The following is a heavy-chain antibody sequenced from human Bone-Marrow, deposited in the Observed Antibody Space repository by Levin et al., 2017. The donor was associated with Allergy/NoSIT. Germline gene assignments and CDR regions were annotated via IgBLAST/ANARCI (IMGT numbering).Heavy chain of an antibody. CDR2: INVNGGST. D-gene: IGHD3-22*01. Sequence: RGESLKISCVGSGFIFSIYGMAWVRQAPGKGLEWISGINVNGGSTYYADSVKGRLTISRDNSKSTMYLQMDTLRADDTAVYHCAKFTAYTDSPIHVDSWGQGTLVTVSS. J-gene: IGHJ4*02. V-gene: IGHV3-23*01. CDR3: AKFTAYTDSPIHVDS. CDR1: GFIFSIYG.